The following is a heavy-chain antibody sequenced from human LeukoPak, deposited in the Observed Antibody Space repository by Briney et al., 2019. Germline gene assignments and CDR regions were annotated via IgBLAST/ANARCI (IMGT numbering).Heavy chain of an antibody. CDR3: ARDNVVPAAIDY. CDR2: IYHSGST. J-gene: IGHJ4*02. Sequence: SETLSLTCTVSGGSISSGGYYWSWIRQPPGKGLEWIGYIYHSGSTYYNPSLKSRVTISVDRSKNQFSLKLSSVTAADTAVYYCARDNVVPAAIDYWGQGTLVTVSS. V-gene: IGHV4-30-2*01. CDR1: GGSISSGGYY. D-gene: IGHD2-2*01.